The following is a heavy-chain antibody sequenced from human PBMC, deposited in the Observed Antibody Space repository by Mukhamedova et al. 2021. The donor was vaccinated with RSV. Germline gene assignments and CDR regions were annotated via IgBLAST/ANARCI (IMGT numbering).Heavy chain of an antibody. Sequence: VRQAPGKGLEWVSYISSSGWTIYYADSVKGRFTISRDNAKSSLYLQMNSLRAEDTAVYYCARALWFGERTYGMDVWGQGTTVTVS. D-gene: IGHD3-10*01. J-gene: IGHJ6*02. CDR3: ARALWFGERTYGMDV. CDR2: ISSSGWTI. V-gene: IGHV3-48*03.